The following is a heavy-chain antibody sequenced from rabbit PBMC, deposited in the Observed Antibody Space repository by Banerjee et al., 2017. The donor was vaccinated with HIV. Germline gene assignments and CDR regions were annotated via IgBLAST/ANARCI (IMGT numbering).Heavy chain of an antibody. J-gene: IGHJ2*01. Sequence: QLNESGGGLVQPGGSMKLSCKASGFDFSGYYMSWVRQAPGKVLYWIVYIYPFFGTTFTAIWVNGRFTLSIHNDQNTLYLQLNSLTAADTATYFCASAPYGYGGYDPWGPGTLVTVS. D-gene: IGHD6-1*01. CDR3: ASAPYGYGGYDP. CDR1: GFDFSGYY. V-gene: IGHV1S7*01. CDR2: IYPFFGTT.